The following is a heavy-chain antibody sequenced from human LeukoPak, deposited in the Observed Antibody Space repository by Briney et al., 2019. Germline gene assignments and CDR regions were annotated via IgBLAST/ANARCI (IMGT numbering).Heavy chain of an antibody. Sequence: ASVKVSCKASGYTFTSYGISWVRQALGQGLEWMGWISAYNGKTNHTQNFQGRVTMTTDTSTSTAYMELRSLRSDDTAVYYCARDGKQQLGFDYWGQGTLVTVSS. V-gene: IGHV1-18*01. CDR3: ARDGKQQLGFDY. D-gene: IGHD6-13*01. CDR2: ISAYNGKT. CDR1: GYTFTSYG. J-gene: IGHJ4*02.